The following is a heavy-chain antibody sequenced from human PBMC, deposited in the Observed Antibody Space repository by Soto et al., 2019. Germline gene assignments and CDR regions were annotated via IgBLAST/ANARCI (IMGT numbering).Heavy chain of an antibody. D-gene: IGHD6-19*01. CDR2: ISHDGDHK. CDR3: VRKWVAMDV. J-gene: IGHJ6*02. V-gene: IGHV3-30-3*01. CDR1: GFTFSDYP. Sequence: QVSLVASGGGVVQPGRPLRLSCAASGFTFSDYPMHWVRQAPGKGLEWVAVISHDGDHKYYGDSVEGPLTISRDDSANTVYLQMTRLRPEDRAVYYFVRKWVAMDVMGQGTTVTAS.